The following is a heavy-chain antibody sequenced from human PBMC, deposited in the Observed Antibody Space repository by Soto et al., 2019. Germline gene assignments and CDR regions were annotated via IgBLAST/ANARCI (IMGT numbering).Heavy chain of an antibody. V-gene: IGHV1-2*04. CDR2: INPNSGGT. CDR1: GYTSTGYY. J-gene: IGHJ6*04. CDR3: ERDSGSYEGPPMDV. D-gene: IGHD1-26*01. Sequence: ASVKVSCKASGYTSTGYYMHWVRQAPGQGLEWMGWINPNSGGTNYAQKFQGWVTMTRDTSISTAYMELSRLRSDDTAVYYCERDSGSYEGPPMDVWGKGTTVTGSS.